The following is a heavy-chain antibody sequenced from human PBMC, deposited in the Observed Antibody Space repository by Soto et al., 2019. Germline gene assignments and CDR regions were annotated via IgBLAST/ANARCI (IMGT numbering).Heavy chain of an antibody. CDR2: ISGSGGTT. J-gene: IGHJ5*02. CDR3: ARTGCGGDCYSSVAGNWFDP. CDR1: GFTFSGYV. V-gene: IGHV3-23*01. D-gene: IGHD2-21*02. Sequence: EVQLLESGGGLVQPGGSLRLSCTASGFTFSGYVMSWVRQAPGKGLEWISIISGSGGTTYYADSVKGRFTISRDNSNNTIYLQLHSLTAADTAVYYCARTGCGGDCYSSVAGNWFDPWGQGTLVTVSS.